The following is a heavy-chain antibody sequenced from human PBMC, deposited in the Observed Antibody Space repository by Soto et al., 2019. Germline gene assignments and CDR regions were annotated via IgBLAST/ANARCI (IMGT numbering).Heavy chain of an antibody. J-gene: IGHJ6*02. CDR2: IYYSGST. CDR3: ATAYSGYGMDV. V-gene: IGHV4-39*01. D-gene: IGHD1-26*01. Sequence: LSETLSLTCTVSGGSISSSSYYWGWIRQAPGKGLEWIGSIYYSGSTYYNPSLKSRVTISVDTSKNQFSLKLSSVTAADTAVYYCATAYSGYGMDVWGQGTTVTVSS. CDR1: GGSISSSSYY.